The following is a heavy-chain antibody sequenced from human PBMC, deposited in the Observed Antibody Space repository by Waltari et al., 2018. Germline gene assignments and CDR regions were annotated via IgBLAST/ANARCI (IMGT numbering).Heavy chain of an antibody. CDR2: ISSSSSTI. Sequence: EVQLVESGGGLVQPGGSLRLSCAASGFTFSSYSMHWVRPAPGKGLEWVSYISSSSSTIYYADSVKGRFTISRDNAKNSLYLQMNSLRAEDTAVYYCARDRGYYDSSGYGYWGQGTLVTVSS. CDR1: GFTFSSYS. D-gene: IGHD3-22*01. J-gene: IGHJ4*02. CDR3: ARDRGYYDSSGYGY. V-gene: IGHV3-48*04.